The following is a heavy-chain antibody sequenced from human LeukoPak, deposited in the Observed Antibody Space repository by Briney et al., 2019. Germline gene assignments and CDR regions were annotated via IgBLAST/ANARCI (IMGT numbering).Heavy chain of an antibody. CDR3: AREGTYCSSTSCSSYYYYYGMDV. CDR1: GCTFTSYS. J-gene: IGHJ6*02. Sequence: ASVKVSCKASGCTFTSYSISWVRQAPGQGLEWMGWISAYNGNTNYAQKLQGRVTMTTDTSTSTAYMELRSLRSDDTAVYYCAREGTYCSSTSCSSYYYYYGMDVWGQGTTVTVSS. V-gene: IGHV1-18*01. D-gene: IGHD2-2*01. CDR2: ISAYNGNT.